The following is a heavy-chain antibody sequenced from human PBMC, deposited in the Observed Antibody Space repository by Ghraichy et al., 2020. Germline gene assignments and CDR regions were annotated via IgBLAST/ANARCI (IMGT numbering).Heavy chain of an antibody. CDR1: GFIFSDHY. CDR3: ARGRYSFDY. D-gene: IGHD2-15*01. Sequence: GGSLRLSCAIYGFIFSDHYMNWFRQAPGKGLEWVGRSRNKEHRFSTEYAASVRGRFAIGRDESKNSLYLQMNSLKTEDTAVYYCARGRYSFDYWGHGTLVTVSS. V-gene: IGHV3-72*01. CDR2: SRNKEHRFST. J-gene: IGHJ4*01.